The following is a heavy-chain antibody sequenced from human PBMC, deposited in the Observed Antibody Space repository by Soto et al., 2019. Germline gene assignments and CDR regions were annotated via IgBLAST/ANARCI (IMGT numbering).Heavy chain of an antibody. Sequence: QVQLVQSGAEVKKPGASVTVSCKTSGYTFGSFAIHWVRQAPGQSLEWMGWINVGSGDRKYSEKFQDRIIISRDISASTAYLEVSSLRYEDSVVYYCARTSYSFGAAWIHPWGQGTLVTVTS. CDR3: ARTSYSFGAAWIHP. CDR2: INVGSGDR. V-gene: IGHV1-3*01. CDR1: GYTFGSFA. D-gene: IGHD1-26*01. J-gene: IGHJ5*02.